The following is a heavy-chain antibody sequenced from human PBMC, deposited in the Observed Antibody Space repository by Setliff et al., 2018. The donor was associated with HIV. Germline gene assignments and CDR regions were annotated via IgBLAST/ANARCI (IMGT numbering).Heavy chain of an antibody. D-gene: IGHD3-10*01. J-gene: IGHJ5*02. CDR2: FDPQDGKT. V-gene: IGHV1-24*01. CDR3: ARGGSITLINYFDP. Sequence: ASVKVSCKISGYTLTEVSMHGVRQAPGKGLEWMGYFDPQDGKTIYAQKFQGRVTITANESTRTAYLELSSLRSEDTGVYYCARGGSITLINYFDPWGQGTLVTVSS. CDR1: GYTLTEVS.